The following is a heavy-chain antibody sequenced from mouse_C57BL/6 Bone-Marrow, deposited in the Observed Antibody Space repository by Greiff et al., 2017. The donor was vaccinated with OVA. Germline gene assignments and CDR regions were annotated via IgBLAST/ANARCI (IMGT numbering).Heavy chain of an antibody. V-gene: IGHV7-1*01. CDR1: GFTFSDFY. CDR2: SRNKANDYTT. D-gene: IGHD4-1*01. CDR3: ARDANWAWFAY. J-gene: IGHJ3*01. Sequence: EVQGVESGGGLVQSGRSLRLSCATSGFTFSDFYMEWVRPAPGKGLEWIAASRNKANDYTTEYSASVKGRFIVSRDTSQSILYLQMNALRAEDTAIYYCARDANWAWFAYWGQGTLVTVSA.